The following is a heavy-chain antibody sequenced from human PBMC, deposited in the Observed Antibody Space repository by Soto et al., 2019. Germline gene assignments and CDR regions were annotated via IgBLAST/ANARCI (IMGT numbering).Heavy chain of an antibody. CDR1: GYTFTSYY. V-gene: IGHV1-46*03. CDR2: INPSGGST. J-gene: IGHJ4*02. Sequence: ASVKVSCKASGYTFTSYYMHWVRQAPGQGLEWKGIINPSGGSTSYAQKFQGRVTMTRDTSTSTVYMELSSLRSEDTAVYYCASPPSYYYDSSGYLALDYWGQGTLVTVSS. D-gene: IGHD3-22*01. CDR3: ASPPSYYYDSSGYLALDY.